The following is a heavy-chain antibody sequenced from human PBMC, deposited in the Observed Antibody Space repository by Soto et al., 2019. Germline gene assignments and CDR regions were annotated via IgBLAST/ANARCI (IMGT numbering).Heavy chain of an antibody. CDR2: ISPMFGTT. D-gene: IGHD6-13*01. V-gene: IGHV1-69*01. CDR1: GGTFSSHA. Sequence: QVQLVQSGSEVKMPGSSVKVSCKTSGGTFSSHAINWVRQAPGQGLEWMGGISPMFGTTNYAQKFKGRVTISADESTSTAYMDVSSLRSEAAAVYYCARAAIHGSSWYFWFDPWGQGTLVTVSS. J-gene: IGHJ5*02. CDR3: ARAAIHGSSWYFWFDP.